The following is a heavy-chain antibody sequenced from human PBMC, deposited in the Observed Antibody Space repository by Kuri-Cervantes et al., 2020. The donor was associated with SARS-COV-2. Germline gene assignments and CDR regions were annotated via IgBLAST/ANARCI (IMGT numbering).Heavy chain of an antibody. J-gene: IGHJ4*02. V-gene: IGHV3-30*02. Sequence: GGPLRLPCAASGFTFSSYVMHWVRQAPGKGLEWVEFIRYDGSNKYYADSVKGRFNISRDNSKNSLYLEMNSLRPEDKAVYYCEKLESESLDDWGQGTLVTVSS. CDR1: GFTFSSYV. CDR3: EKLESESLDD. CDR2: IRYDGSNK. D-gene: IGHD3-3*01.